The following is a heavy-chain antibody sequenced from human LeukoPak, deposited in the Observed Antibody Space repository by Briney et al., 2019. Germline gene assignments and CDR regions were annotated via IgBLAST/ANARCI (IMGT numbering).Heavy chain of an antibody. CDR3: AHGSAAGDFDY. CDR2: IYVTGST. Sequence: SETLSLTCTVSGASISSYYWSWIRQPAGKALEWIGRIYVTGSTTYNPSLESRVTMSLDTSKNHFSLKLRSVTAADTAVYYCAHGSAAGDFDYWGQGTLVTVSS. CDR1: GASISSYY. V-gene: IGHV4-4*07. J-gene: IGHJ4*02. D-gene: IGHD6-13*01.